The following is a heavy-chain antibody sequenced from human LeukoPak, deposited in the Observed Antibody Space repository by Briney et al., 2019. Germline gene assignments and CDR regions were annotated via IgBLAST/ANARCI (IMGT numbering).Heavy chain of an antibody. D-gene: IGHD3-16*01. CDR3: AKLGGHPLHNYYVGV. CDR1: GFTFSSYA. Sequence: PGGSLRLSCAASGFTFSSYAMSWVRQAPGKGLEWVSGILDSGYSTYYANSVKGRFTIPRDNSNNTLYLQMNSLRAEDTAVYYCAKLGGHPLHNYYVGVWGKGTTVAVSS. J-gene: IGHJ6*03. V-gene: IGHV3-23*01. CDR2: ILDSGYST.